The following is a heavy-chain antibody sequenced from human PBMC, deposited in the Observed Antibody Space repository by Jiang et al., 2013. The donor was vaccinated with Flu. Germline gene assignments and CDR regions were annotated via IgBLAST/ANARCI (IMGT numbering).Heavy chain of an antibody. Sequence: SLTCAISGDSVSNNIAAWNWIRQSPSRGLEWLGRTFYTSKWYNEYAVSVKSRITVNPDTSKNQFSLQLASVTPDDTAVYYCARTNGYLDYWGQGTLVTVSS. V-gene: IGHV6-1*01. CDR1: GDSVSNNIAA. CDR2: TFYTSKWYN. CDR3: ARTNGYLDY. J-gene: IGHJ4*02. D-gene: IGHD2-8*01.